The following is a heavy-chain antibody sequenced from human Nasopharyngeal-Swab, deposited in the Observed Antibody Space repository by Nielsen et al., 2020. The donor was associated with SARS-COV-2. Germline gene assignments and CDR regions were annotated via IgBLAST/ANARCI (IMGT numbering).Heavy chain of an antibody. D-gene: IGHD4/OR15-4a*01. V-gene: IGHV3-48*04. CDR1: GFTFSNYG. CDR2: ISGSATTT. CDR3: AREGDSGAANYCAFDI. J-gene: IGHJ3*02. Sequence: GESLKISCAASGFTFSNYGMSWVRQAPGKGLEWVSAISGSATTTFYADSVKGRFTISRDNAKNSLYLQMNSLRAEDTAVYYCAREGDSGAANYCAFDIWGQGTMVTVSS.